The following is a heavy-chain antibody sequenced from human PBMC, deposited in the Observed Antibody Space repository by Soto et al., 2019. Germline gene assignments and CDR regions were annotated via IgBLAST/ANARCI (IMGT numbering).Heavy chain of an antibody. Sequence: KPSETRSLTCTVSGDSIISSDFYWGWVRQPPGKGLEWIGSIFYLGSSYYNPSLKSRVTMSVDTSKNQFSLRLRSVTAADAALYFCARHSLALRKNNWFDPWGQGIMVTVSS. CDR1: GDSIISSDFY. CDR3: ARHSLALRKNNWFDP. CDR2: IFYLGSS. J-gene: IGHJ5*02. V-gene: IGHV4-39*01. D-gene: IGHD3-3*02.